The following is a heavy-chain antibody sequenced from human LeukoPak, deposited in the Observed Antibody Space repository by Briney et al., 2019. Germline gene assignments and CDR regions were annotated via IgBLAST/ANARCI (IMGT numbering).Heavy chain of an antibody. CDR2: IYPGDSDT. V-gene: IGHV5-51*01. Sequence: GESLKISCKGSGYSFTSYWIGWVRQMPGKGLEWMGIIYPGDSDTRYSPSFQGQVTISADKSIRTAYLQWSSLKASDTAMYYCAILSGSLLLDAFDIWGQGTMFSVSS. CDR1: GYSFTSYW. CDR3: AILSGSLLLDAFDI. D-gene: IGHD3-10*01. J-gene: IGHJ3*02.